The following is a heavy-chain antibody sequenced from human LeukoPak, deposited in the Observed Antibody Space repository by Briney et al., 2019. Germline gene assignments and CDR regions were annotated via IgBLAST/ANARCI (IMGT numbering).Heavy chain of an antibody. D-gene: IGHD2-2*02. CDR2: ISSSSDYI. CDR3: ARVNTDGYYYYYGMDV. V-gene: IGHV3-21*01. Sequence: PGGSLRLSCAASGFSFSRYTINWVRQAPGKGLERVSSISSSSDYIYYTDSVKGRFTISRDNAKNSLYLQMNSLRADDTAVYYCARVNTDGYYYYYGMDVWGQGTTVTVSS. J-gene: IGHJ6*02. CDR1: GFSFSRYT.